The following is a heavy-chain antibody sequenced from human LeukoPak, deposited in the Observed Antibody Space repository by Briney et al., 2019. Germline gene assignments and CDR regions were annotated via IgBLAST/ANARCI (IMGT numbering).Heavy chain of an antibody. CDR3: ASPRSYYDSSGYYIS. V-gene: IGHV4-61*01. J-gene: IGHJ5*02. Sequence: PSETLSLTCTVSGGSVSSGSYYWSWIRQPPGKGLEWIGYIYYSGSTNYNPSLKSRVTISVDTSKNQFSLKLSSVTAADTAVYYCASPRSYYDSSGYYISWGQGTLVTVSS. D-gene: IGHD3-22*01. CDR1: GGSVSSGSYY. CDR2: IYYSGST.